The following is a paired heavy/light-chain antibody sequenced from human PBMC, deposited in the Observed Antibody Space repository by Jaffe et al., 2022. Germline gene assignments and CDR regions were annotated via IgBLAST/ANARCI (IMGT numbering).Heavy chain of an antibody. J-gene: IGHJ4*02. CDR3: ARYYYGSGSYYAGEYYFDY. CDR2: ISSSGSTI. D-gene: IGHD3-10*01. V-gene: IGHV3-48*03. CDR1: GFTFSSYE. Sequence: EVQLVESGGGLVQPGGSLRLSCAASGFTFSSYEMNWVRQAPGKGLEWVSYISSSGSTIYYADSVKGRFTISRDNAKNSLYLQMNSLRAEDTAVYYCARYYYGSGSYYAGEYYFDYWGQGTLVTVSS.
Light chain of an antibody. CDR2: AAS. V-gene: IGKV1-39*01. CDR1: QSISSY. Sequence: DIQMTQSPSSLSASVGDRVTITCRASQSISSYLNWYQQKPGKAPKLLIYAASSLQSGVPSRFSGSGSGTDFTLTISSLQPEDFATYYCQQSYSLFTFGPGTKVDIK. CDR3: QQSYSLFT. J-gene: IGKJ3*01.